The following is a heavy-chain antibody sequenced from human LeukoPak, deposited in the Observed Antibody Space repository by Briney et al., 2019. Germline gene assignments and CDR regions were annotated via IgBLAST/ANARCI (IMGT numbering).Heavy chain of an antibody. Sequence: ASVKVSCKASGHTFTSYYMHWVRQAPGQGLEWMGIINPSGGSTSYAQKFQGRVTMTRDTSTSTVYMELSSLRSEDTAVYYCARGLPITMIVVVTGIYAFDIWGQGTMVTVSS. CDR3: ARGLPITMIVVVTGIYAFDI. CDR2: INPSGGST. CDR1: GHTFTSYY. D-gene: IGHD3-22*01. V-gene: IGHV1-46*01. J-gene: IGHJ3*02.